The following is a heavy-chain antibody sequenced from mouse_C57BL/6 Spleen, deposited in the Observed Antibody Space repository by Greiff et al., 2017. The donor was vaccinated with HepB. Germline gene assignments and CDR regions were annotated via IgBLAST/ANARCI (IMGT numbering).Heavy chain of an antibody. J-gene: IGHJ2*01. CDR1: GYSFTGYY. Sequence: VQLQQSGPELVKPGASVKISCKASGYSFTGYYMNWVKQSPEKSLEWIGEINPSTGGTTYNQKFKAKATLTVDKSSSTAYMQLKSLTSEDSAVYYCARIYYDYEGYFDYWGQGTTLTVSS. V-gene: IGHV1-42*01. D-gene: IGHD2-4*01. CDR3: ARIYYDYEGYFDY. CDR2: INPSTGGT.